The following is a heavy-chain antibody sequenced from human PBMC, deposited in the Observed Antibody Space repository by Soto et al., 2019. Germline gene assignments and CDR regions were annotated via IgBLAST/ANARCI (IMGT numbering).Heavy chain of an antibody. CDR2: IWYNGSNK. CDR1: GFTFSSYG. V-gene: IGHV3-33*03. CDR3: AKDHDEDFGYDLDYFDY. J-gene: IGHJ4*02. D-gene: IGHD5-12*01. Sequence: PGGSLRLSCAASGFTFSSYGMLWVRQAPGKGLEWVAVIWYNGSNKYYGESVKGRFTISRDNAKNSLYLQMNSLRAEDTAFYYCAKDHDEDFGYDLDYFDYWGQGTLVTVSS.